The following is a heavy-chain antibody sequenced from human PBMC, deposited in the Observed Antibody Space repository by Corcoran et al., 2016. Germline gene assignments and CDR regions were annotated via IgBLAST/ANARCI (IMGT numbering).Heavy chain of an antibody. D-gene: IGHD4-4*01. CDR2: INHSGTT. J-gene: IGHJ4*02. CDR1: GGSLSGFY. Sequence: QVQLQQWGTGLLKPSETLSLTCAVYGGSLSGFYWSWIRQPPVKGLEWIGEINHSGTTIYNPALMSRVTISIDMSKNQFSLKLNSVTAADTAVYYCARGSNPEEYWGQGTLVTVSA. V-gene: IGHV4-34*01. CDR3: ARGSNPEEY.